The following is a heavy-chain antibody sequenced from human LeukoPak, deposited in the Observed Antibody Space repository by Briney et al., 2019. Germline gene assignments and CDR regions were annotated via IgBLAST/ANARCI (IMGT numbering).Heavy chain of an antibody. CDR3: ARGVRAEYFDTSGHPYDY. CDR2: ISSAGDT. CDR1: GFTFSNYD. V-gene: IGHV3-13*01. J-gene: IGHJ4*02. Sequence: PGGSLRLSCAVSGFTFSNYDMHWVRQGIGKGLEWVSAISSAGDTYYPDSVKGRFTISRDNAKNSLYLQMNSLRAGDTAVYYCARGVRAEYFDTSGHPYDYWGQGIMVTVSS. D-gene: IGHD3-22*01.